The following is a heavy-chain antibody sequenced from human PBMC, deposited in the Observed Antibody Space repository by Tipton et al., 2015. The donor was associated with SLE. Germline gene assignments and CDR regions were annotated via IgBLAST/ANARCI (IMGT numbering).Heavy chain of an antibody. D-gene: IGHD2-2*01. J-gene: IGHJ4*02. CDR1: DYSITSGYY. CDR2: IFHSGST. CDR3: ARDSCSSTTCYYFDY. Sequence: TLSLTCTVSDYSITSGYYWGWIRQPPGKGLEWIGSIFHSGSTYYNPSLGGRVTISVDRSKNQFSLKVTSVTVADTAVYYCARDSCSSTTCYYFDYWGQGTPVTVSS. V-gene: IGHV4-38-2*02.